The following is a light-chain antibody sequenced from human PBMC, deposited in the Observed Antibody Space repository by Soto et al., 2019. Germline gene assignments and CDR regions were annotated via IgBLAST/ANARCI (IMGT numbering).Light chain of an antibody. J-gene: IGKJ1*01. CDR2: GAS. CDR3: QHYGSSPWT. V-gene: IGKV3-20*01. Sequence: EIVLTQSPGTLSLSPGERATVSCRASQSVSSSYLAWFQQKPGQAPRLLIYGASSRATGIPDRFSGSGSGTDFTLTISRLEPEDFSVYYCQHYGSSPWTFGQGTKVDIK. CDR1: QSVSSSY.